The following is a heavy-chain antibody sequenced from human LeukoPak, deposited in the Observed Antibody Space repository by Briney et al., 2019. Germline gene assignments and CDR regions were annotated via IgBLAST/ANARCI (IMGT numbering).Heavy chain of an antibody. D-gene: IGHD3-10*01. CDR3: ARRYRTYYYGSGSYKYYYYMDV. J-gene: IGHJ6*03. V-gene: IGHV4-34*01. CDR2: INHSGST. CDR1: GGSFSGYY. Sequence: SETLSLTCAVYGGSFSGYYWSWIRQPPGKGLEWIGEINHSGSTNYNPSLKSRVTISVDTSKNQFSLKLSSVTAADTAVYYCARRYRTYYYGSGSYKYYYYMDVWGKGTTVTISS.